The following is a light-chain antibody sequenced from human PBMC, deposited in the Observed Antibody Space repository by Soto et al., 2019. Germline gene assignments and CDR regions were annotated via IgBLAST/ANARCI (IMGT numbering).Light chain of an antibody. J-gene: IGLJ2*01. V-gene: IGLV1-40*01. CDR3: LSFDSSLSVV. Sequence: QSVLRQPPSVSGAPGQRVTISCTGSSSNIGAGYDVHWYQQLPGSAPKLLIYGNTNRPSGVPDRFSGSKSGTSASLAITGLQAEDEADYYCLSFDSSLSVVFGGGTKVTVL. CDR2: GNT. CDR1: SSNIGAGYD.